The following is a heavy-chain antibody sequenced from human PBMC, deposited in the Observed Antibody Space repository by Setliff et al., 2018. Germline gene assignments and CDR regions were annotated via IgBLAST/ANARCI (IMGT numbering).Heavy chain of an antibody. V-gene: IGHV4-61*09. CDR3: ARESATIGEFPLYYFDK. Sequence: SETLSLTCSVSGGSISSGGFYWSWIRQSAGRGLEWIGHFHTGGATDYNLSLKSRVTISLDSSKNQFSLRLSSVTATDAAVYFCARESATIGEFPLYYFDKWGQGIPVTVSS. D-gene: IGHD3-10*01. CDR1: GGSISSGGFY. J-gene: IGHJ4*02. CDR2: FHTGGAT.